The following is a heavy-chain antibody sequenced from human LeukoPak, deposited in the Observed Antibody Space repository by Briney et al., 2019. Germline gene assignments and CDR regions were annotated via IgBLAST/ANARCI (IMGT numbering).Heavy chain of an antibody. J-gene: IGHJ3*02. CDR2: ISAYNGNT. Sequence: GASVKVSCKASGGTFSSYGISWVRQAPGQGREWMGWISAYNGNTNYAQKLQGRVTMTTDTSTSTAYMELRSLRSDDTAVYYCAREATYYDFWSGYSPAPNDAFDIWGQGTMVTVSS. CDR1: GGTFSSYG. V-gene: IGHV1-18*01. D-gene: IGHD3-3*01. CDR3: AREATYYDFWSGYSPAPNDAFDI.